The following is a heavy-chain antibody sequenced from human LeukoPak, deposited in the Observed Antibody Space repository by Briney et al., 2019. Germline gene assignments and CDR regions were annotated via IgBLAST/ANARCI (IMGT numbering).Heavy chain of an antibody. CDR3: ARAPDNRSRSRPGWFDP. D-gene: IGHD6-6*01. V-gene: IGHV3-21*01. CDR2: ISSSSTYI. J-gene: IGHJ5*02. Sequence: GGSLRLSCAASGFTFSTYNMNWLRQAPGKGLEWVSYISSSSTYIYYADSVKGRFTISRDNAKNSLDLQMNSLRAEDTAVYYCARAPDNRSRSRPGWFDPWGQGTLVTVSS. CDR1: GFTFSTYN.